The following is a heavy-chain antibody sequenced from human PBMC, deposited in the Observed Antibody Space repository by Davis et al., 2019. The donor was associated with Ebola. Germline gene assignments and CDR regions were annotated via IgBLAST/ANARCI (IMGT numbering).Heavy chain of an antibody. CDR3: AQAAAGIYYYGIEV. J-gene: IGHJ6*02. V-gene: IGHV3-73*01. Sequence: PAGSLRLSCAASAFTFSGSAMHWVRHASGKGLEWAARSRRKANSYATAHAASVKGRFTISRDDSKNTAYLQMNSLKTEDTAVYYCAQAAAGIYYYGIEVWGQGTTVTVSS. CDR2: SRRKANSYAT. D-gene: IGHD6-13*01. CDR1: AFTFSGSA.